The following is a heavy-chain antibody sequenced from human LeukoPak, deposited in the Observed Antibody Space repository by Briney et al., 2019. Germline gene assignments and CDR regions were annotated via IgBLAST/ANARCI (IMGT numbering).Heavy chain of an antibody. CDR3: ARGICIGGSCYSDPSDY. D-gene: IGHD2-15*01. CDR2: INHSGST. J-gene: IGHJ4*02. V-gene: IGHV4-34*01. Sequence: SETLSLTCAVSGGSFSGYYWSWNRQPPGKGLEWIGEINHSGSTNYNPSLKSLVTISVDTSKNQFSLKLSSVTAADTAVYYCARGICIGGSCYSDPSDYWGQGTLVTVSS. CDR1: GGSFSGYY.